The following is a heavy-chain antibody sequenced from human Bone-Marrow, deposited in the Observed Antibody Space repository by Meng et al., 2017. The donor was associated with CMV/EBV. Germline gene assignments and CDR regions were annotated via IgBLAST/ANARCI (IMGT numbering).Heavy chain of an antibody. CDR2: IYPGDSDT. D-gene: IGHD4-11*01. J-gene: IGHJ4*02. CDR3: ARTLPYSNYGGHFDY. Sequence: GESLKISCKGSGYSFTSYWIGWVRQMPGKGLEWMGIIYPGDSDTRYSPSFQGQVTISADKSISTAYLQWSSLKASDTAMYYCARTLPYSNYGGHFDYWGQGTLVTGSS. CDR1: GYSFTSYW. V-gene: IGHV5-51*01.